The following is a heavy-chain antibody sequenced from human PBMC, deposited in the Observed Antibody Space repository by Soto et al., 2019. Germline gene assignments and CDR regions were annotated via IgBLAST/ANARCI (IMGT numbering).Heavy chain of an antibody. CDR1: GGTFSSYA. V-gene: IGHV1-69*13. CDR2: IIPIFGTA. D-gene: IGHD2-15*01. Sequence: ASVKVSCKASGGTFSSYAISWVRQAPGQGLEWMGGIIPIFGTANYAQKFQGRVTITEEESTSTAYMELSSLRSEDTAVYYCASSAGVGYCSGGSCFSYYYYGMDVCGQVPTVTVSS. J-gene: IGHJ6*02. CDR3: ASSAGVGYCSGGSCFSYYYYGMDV.